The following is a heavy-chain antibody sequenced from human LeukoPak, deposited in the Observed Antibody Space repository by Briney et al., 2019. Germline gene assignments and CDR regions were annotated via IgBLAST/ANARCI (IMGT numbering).Heavy chain of an antibody. CDR2: IYYSGST. J-gene: IGHJ2*01. CDR1: GGSISSYY. CDR3: ARIYYYDSSGYSIIYWYFDL. Sequence: SETLSLTCTVSGGSISSYYWSWIRQPPGKGLEWIGYIYYSGSTNYNPSLKSRVTISVDTSKNQFSLKLSSVTAADTAVYYCARIYYYDSSGYSIIYWYFDLWGRGTLVTVSS. D-gene: IGHD3-22*01. V-gene: IGHV4-59*08.